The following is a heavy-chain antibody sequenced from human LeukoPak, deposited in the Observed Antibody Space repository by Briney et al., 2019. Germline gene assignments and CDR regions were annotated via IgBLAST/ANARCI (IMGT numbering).Heavy chain of an antibody. V-gene: IGHV4-34*01. D-gene: IGHD4-11*01. J-gene: IGHJ4*02. CDR2: ITHTGFT. Sequence: SETLSLTCAVYGGSLSGYYWSWIRQPPGKGLEWIGEITHTGFTNYNPSLESRVVISVDTYNNHFSLKARSVAAADTAVYYCASRRIYSNYVDYWGQGTLVTVSS. CDR1: GGSLSGYY. CDR3: ASRRIYSNYVDY.